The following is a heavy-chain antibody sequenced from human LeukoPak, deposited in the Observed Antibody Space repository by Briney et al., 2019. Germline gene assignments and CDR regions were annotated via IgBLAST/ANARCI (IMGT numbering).Heavy chain of an antibody. CDR3: ASDTYYYDSSGYHSWGY. J-gene: IGHJ4*02. D-gene: IGHD3-22*01. Sequence: GASVKVSCKASGGTFSSYAISWVRQAPGQGLEWMGRIIPILGIANYAQKFQGRVTITADKSTSTAYMELGSLRSEDTAVYYCASDTYYYDSSGYHSWGYWGQGTLVTVSS. V-gene: IGHV1-69*04. CDR2: IIPILGIA. CDR1: GGTFSSYA.